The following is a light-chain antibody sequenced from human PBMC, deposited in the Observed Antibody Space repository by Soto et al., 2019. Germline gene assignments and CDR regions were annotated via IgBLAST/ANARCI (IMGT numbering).Light chain of an antibody. V-gene: IGLV2-11*01. CDR1: SSDVGGYDY. CDR3: CSYAGSYTWV. Sequence: QSALTQPRSVSGSPGQSVTFSCTGTSSDVGGYDYVSWYQQHPGKAPKLMIYDVSNRPSGVPDRFSGSKSGNMASLTISGLQADDEADYYCCSYAGSYTWVFGGGTKLTVL. CDR2: DVS. J-gene: IGLJ3*02.